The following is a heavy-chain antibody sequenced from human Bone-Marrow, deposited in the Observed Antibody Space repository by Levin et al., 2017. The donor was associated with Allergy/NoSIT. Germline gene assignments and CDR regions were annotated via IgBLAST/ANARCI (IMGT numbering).Heavy chain of an antibody. V-gene: IGHV3-11*01. CDR3: ARDPGAIPTESFDV. CDR1: GFTIIDYY. J-gene: IGHJ3*01. Sequence: GGSLRLSCEASGFTIIDYYMSWIRQAPGKGLEWLSHISSSGATINYADSVKGRFTISRNSAQNSLYLELRSLRAEDTATYYCARDPGAIPTESFDVWGQGTLLTVSS. D-gene: IGHD2-2*02. CDR2: ISSSGATI.